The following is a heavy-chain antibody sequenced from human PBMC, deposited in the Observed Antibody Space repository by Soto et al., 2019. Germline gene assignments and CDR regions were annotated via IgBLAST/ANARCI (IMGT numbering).Heavy chain of an antibody. J-gene: IGHJ5*02. Sequence: SETLSLTFTVSGDSITSSKHYWSWIRQHPGKGLEWIGSIYYSGSTYYSPSLKSRVTISVDTSKNQFSLKLSSVTAADTAVYYCARRERAAGTDWWFDPWGQGTQVTVSS. CDR2: IYYSGST. CDR1: GDSITSSKHY. CDR3: ARRERAAGTDWWFDP. D-gene: IGHD6-13*01. V-gene: IGHV4-39*01.